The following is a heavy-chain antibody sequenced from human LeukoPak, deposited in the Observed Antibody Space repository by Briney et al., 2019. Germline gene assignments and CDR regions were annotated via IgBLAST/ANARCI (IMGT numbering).Heavy chain of an antibody. Sequence: GGSLRLSCAASGFTFNSCGMHWVRQAPGKGLEWVAFVRFDGSDKYYADSVKGRFTISRDNSKNTLYLQMNSLRAEDTAVYYCAKNYYDSGGMYFDYWGQGALATVST. CDR3: AKNYYDSGGMYFDY. J-gene: IGHJ4*02. V-gene: IGHV3-30*02. D-gene: IGHD3-22*01. CDR2: VRFDGSDK. CDR1: GFTFNSCG.